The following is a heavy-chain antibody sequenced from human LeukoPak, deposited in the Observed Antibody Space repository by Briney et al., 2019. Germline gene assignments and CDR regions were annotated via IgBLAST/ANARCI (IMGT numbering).Heavy chain of an antibody. D-gene: IGHD2-2*01. V-gene: IGHV3-21*01. CDR1: GFTLSSYS. J-gene: IGHJ3*02. CDR3: ARESQGYCSSTSCYALGAFDI. Sequence: PGGSLRLSCAASGFTLSSYSMNSVRQAPGKGLELVSSISSSRSYIYYADSVKGRFTISRDNAKNSLYLQMTSLRAEDTAAYYCARESQGYCSSTSCYALGAFDIWGQGTMVTVSS. CDR2: ISSSRSYI.